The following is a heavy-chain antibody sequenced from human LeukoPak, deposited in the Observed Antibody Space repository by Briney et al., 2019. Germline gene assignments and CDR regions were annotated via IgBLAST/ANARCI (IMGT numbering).Heavy chain of an antibody. D-gene: IGHD4-23*01. CDR3: GKVGGHSNS. CDR2: IHNSRGT. CDR1: GGSITSDIFY. Sequence: SETLSLTCTVSGGSITSDIFYWNWIRQHPGKGLEWIGSIHNSRGTSYNPSLESRLTISVDTSQNQFFLKMSYVTAADTAMYYCGKVGGHSNSWGQGTLVTVS. V-gene: IGHV4-31*03. J-gene: IGHJ5*02.